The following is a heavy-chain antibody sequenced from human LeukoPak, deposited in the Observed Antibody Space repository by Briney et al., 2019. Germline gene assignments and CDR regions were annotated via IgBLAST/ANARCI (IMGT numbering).Heavy chain of an antibody. Sequence: GGSLRLSCAASRFPFSSYSMNWVRQAPGQGLEWVSYISGSSSSIHYADSVEGRFTISRDNAKNTLYLQMNSLRAEDTAVYYCARDAFDIWGQGTMVTVSS. J-gene: IGHJ3*02. CDR1: RFPFSSYS. V-gene: IGHV3-48*04. CDR2: ISGSSSSI. CDR3: ARDAFDI.